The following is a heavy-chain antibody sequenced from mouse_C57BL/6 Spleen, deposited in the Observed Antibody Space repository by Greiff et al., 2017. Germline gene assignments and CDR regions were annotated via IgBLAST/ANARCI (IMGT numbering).Heavy chain of an antibody. Sequence: QVQLQQSGAELVRPGTSVKESCKASGYAFTNYLIEWVKQRPGQGLEWIGVINPGSGGTNYNEKFKGKATLTADKSSSTAYMQLSSLTSEDSAVYFCARNYGSSYGYYFDYWGQGTTLTVSS. D-gene: IGHD1-1*01. V-gene: IGHV1-54*01. CDR1: GYAFTNYL. J-gene: IGHJ2*01. CDR2: INPGSGGT. CDR3: ARNYGSSYGYYFDY.